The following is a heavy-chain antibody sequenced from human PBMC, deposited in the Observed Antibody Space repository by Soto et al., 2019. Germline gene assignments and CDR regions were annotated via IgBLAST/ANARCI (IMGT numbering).Heavy chain of an antibody. D-gene: IGHD2-15*01. J-gene: IGHJ4*02. V-gene: IGHV4-34*11. CDR2: IYYSGST. CDR1: GGSFSGYY. Sequence: SETLSLTCAVYGGSFSGYYWSWIRQPPGKGLEWIGYIYYSGSTNYNPSLKSRVTISVDTSKNQFSLKLSSVTAADTAVYYCARDYCSGGSCHYHFDYWGQGTLVTVSS. CDR3: ARDYCSGGSCHYHFDY.